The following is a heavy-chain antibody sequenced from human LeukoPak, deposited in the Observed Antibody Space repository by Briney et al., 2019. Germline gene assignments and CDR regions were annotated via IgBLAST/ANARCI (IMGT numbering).Heavy chain of an antibody. CDR2: INHSGST. CDR1: GGSFSGYY. CDR3: ARYTYYDFWSGYSPVNNWFDP. Sequence: SETLSLTCAVYGGSFSGYYWSWIRQPPGKRLEWIGEINHSGSTNYNPSLKSRVTISVDTSKNQFSLKLSSVTAADTAVYYCARYTYYDFWSGYSPVNNWFDPWGQGTLVTVSS. D-gene: IGHD3-3*01. V-gene: IGHV4-34*01. J-gene: IGHJ5*02.